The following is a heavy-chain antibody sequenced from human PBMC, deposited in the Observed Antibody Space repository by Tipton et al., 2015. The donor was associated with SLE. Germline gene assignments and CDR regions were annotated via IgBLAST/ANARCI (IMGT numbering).Heavy chain of an antibody. CDR2: ISYDGSNK. CDR3: ARHPDFWSGQRWFDP. D-gene: IGHD3-3*01. V-gene: IGHV3-30*04. J-gene: IGHJ5*02. CDR1: GFTFSSYA. Sequence: SLRLSCAASGFTFSSYAMHWVRQAPGKGLEWVAVISYDGSNKYYADSVKGRFTISRDNSKNTLYLQMNSLRAEDTAVYYCARHPDFWSGQRWFDPWGQGTLVTVSS.